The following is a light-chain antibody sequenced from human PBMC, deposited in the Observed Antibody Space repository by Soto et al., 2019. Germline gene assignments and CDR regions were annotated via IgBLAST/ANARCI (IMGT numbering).Light chain of an antibody. J-gene: IGKJ3*01. CDR3: QQRSTWPFT. Sequence: EIVLTQSPDTLSLSPGERATLSCRASQSISSYLAWYQQKPDQAPRLLIYDASNRATGIPARFSGSGSGTDFTLTISSLEPEDFAVYYCQQRSTWPFTFGPGTKVDIK. CDR1: QSISSY. CDR2: DAS. V-gene: IGKV3-11*01.